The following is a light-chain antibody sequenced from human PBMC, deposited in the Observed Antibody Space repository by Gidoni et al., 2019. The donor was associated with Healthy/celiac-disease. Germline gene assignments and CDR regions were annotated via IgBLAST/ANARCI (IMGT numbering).Light chain of an antibody. J-gene: IGKJ4*01. CDR2: GAS. V-gene: IGKV3-15*01. Sequence: EIVMTQSPATLSASPGERATLSCRASQSVSSNLAWYQQKPGQAPRLLIYGASTRATGIPARFSGSGSGTEFTLTISSLQSEDFAVYSCQQYNNWPPLTFGGGTKVEIK. CDR3: QQYNNWPPLT. CDR1: QSVSSN.